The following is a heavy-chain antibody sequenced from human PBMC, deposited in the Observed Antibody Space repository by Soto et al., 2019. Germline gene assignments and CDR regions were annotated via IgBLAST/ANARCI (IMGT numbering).Heavy chain of an antibody. J-gene: IGHJ4*02. V-gene: IGHV1-18*04. CDR3: ARDNTNDYVWGSYPPHLDY. CDR2: ISAYNGNT. Sequence: ASVKVSCKASGYTFTSYGISWVRQAPGQGLEWMGWISAYNGNTNYAQKLQGRVTMTTDTSTSTAYMELRSLRSDDTAVYYCARDNTNDYVWGSYPPHLDYWGQGTLVTVSS. CDR1: GYTFTSYG. D-gene: IGHD3-16*02.